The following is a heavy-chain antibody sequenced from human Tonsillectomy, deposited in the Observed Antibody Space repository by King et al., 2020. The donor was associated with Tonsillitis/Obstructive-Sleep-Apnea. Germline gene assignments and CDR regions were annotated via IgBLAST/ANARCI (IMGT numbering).Heavy chain of an antibody. CDR3: AKAIVVGAWWFDP. CDR1: GFTFSSYG. J-gene: IGHJ5*02. D-gene: IGHD2-21*01. Sequence: VQLVESGGGVVQPGRSLRLSCAASGFTFSSYGMHWVRQAPGKGLEWVAVISYDGSNKYYADSVKGRFTISRDNSKNTLYLQMNNLRAEDTAVYYCAKAIVVGAWWFDPWGQGTLVTVSS. CDR2: ISYDGSNK. V-gene: IGHV3-30*18.